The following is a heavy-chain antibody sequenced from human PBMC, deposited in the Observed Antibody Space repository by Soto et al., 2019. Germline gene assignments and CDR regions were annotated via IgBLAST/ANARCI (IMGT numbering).Heavy chain of an antibody. D-gene: IGHD6-13*01. CDR2: IYYSGST. CDR1: CGSVSSCSYY. J-gene: IGHJ6*02. Sequence: SETLSLTCTVSCGSVSSCSYYWSWIRQPPGKGLEWIGYIYYSGSTNYNPSLKSRVTISVDTSKNQFSLKLSSVTAADTAVYYCARTPHYSIAAAPDGMDVWGQGTTVTVSS. V-gene: IGHV4-61*01. CDR3: ARTPHYSIAAAPDGMDV.